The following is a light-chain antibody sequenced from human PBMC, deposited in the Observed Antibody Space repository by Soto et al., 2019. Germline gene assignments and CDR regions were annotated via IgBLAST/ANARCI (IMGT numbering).Light chain of an antibody. Sequence: IQLTQSPSTLSASVGDRVTITCRASQSLNNRLAWYQQKPGKAPKLLIYDASTLESGVSSRFSGTGSETECTLTITDLQADDLATYFCHQYKTYSTFGQGTKVDIK. CDR1: QSLNNR. CDR3: HQYKTYST. CDR2: DAS. J-gene: IGKJ1*01. V-gene: IGKV1-5*01.